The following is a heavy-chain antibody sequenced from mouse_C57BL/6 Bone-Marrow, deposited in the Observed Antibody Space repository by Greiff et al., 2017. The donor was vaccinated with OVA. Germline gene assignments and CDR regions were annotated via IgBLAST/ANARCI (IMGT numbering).Heavy chain of an antibody. V-gene: IGHV10-3*01. D-gene: IGHD1-1*01. CDR3: VGEGSGSSYVYFDV. CDR1: GFTFNTYA. CDR2: IRSKSSNYAT. J-gene: IGHJ1*03. Sequence: EVQLVESGGGLVQPKGSLKLSCAASGFTFNTYAMHWVRQAPGKGLEWVARIRSKSSNYATYYADSVKDRFTISRDDSQSMLYLQMNNLKTEDTAMSYCVGEGSGSSYVYFDVWGTGTTVTVSS.